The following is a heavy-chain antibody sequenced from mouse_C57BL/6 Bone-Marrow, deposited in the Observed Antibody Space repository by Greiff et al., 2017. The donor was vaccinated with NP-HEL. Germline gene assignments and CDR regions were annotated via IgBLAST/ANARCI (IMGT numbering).Heavy chain of an antibody. CDR1: GFNIKDDY. D-gene: IGHD1-1*01. CDR3: TPHYGSSSSWFAY. Sequence: VQLKESGAELVRPGASVKLSCTASGFNIKDDYMHWVKQRPEQGLEWIGWIDPENGDTEYASKFQGKATITADTSSNTAYLQLSSLTSEDTAVYYCTPHYGSSSSWFAYWGQGTLVTVSA. V-gene: IGHV14-4*01. CDR2: IDPENGDT. J-gene: IGHJ3*01.